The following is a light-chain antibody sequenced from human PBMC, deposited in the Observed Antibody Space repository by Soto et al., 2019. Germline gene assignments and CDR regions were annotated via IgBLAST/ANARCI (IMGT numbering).Light chain of an antibody. Sequence: SYELTQPPSVSVAPGQTARITCEGNNIGSKSVHWYQQKPGQAPVLVVYGDSDRPSGTPERFSGSDSGNTATLTIGGLRSEDEADYYCAAWDDSLSGYVFGTGTKVTVL. J-gene: IGLJ1*01. CDR1: NIGSKS. CDR2: GDS. V-gene: IGLV3-21*02. CDR3: AAWDDSLSGYV.